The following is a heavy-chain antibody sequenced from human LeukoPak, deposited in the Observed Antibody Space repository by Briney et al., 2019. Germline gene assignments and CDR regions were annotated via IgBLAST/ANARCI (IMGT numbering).Heavy chain of an antibody. CDR2: IYYSGSN. CDR3: ARHGYSSSWYLGSGFGY. CDR1: GGSISSSSYY. Sequence: SETLSLTCTVSGGSISSSSYYWGWIRQPPGKGLEWLGSIYYSGSNYYNPSLKSRVTISVDTSKNQFSLKLSSVTAADTAVYYCARHGYSSSWYLGSGFGYWGQGTLVTVSS. J-gene: IGHJ4*02. D-gene: IGHD6-13*01. V-gene: IGHV4-39*01.